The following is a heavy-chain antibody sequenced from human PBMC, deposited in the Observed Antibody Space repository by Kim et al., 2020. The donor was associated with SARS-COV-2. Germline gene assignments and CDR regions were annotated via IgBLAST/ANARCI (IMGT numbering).Heavy chain of an antibody. V-gene: IGHV3-23*01. CDR3: AKGDPYSSSWLDSNWFDP. Sequence: KGRLTISRDNSKNTLYLQMNSLRAEDTAVYYCAKGDPYSSSWLDSNWFDPWGQGTLVTVSS. D-gene: IGHD6-13*01. J-gene: IGHJ5*02.